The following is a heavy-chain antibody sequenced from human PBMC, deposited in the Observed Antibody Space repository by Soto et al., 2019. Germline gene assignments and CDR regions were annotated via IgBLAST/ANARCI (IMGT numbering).Heavy chain of an antibody. V-gene: IGHV3-23*01. CDR3: AKALSESDSWYYGHDN. Sequence: GGSLRLSCAASGFTFSSYAMSWVRQAPGKGLEWVSAISGSGGSTYYADSVKGRFTISRDNSKTTLYLQMKSLRAEDTAVYYCAKALSESDSWYYGHDNWGQGALVTVSS. CDR1: GFTFSSYA. J-gene: IGHJ4*02. CDR2: ISGSGGST. D-gene: IGHD6-13*01.